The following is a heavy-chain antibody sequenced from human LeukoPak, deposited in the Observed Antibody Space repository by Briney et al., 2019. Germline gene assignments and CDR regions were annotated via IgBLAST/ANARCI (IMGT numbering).Heavy chain of an antibody. Sequence: GGSLRLSCTVSGFTVSSNSMSWVRQAPGKGLEWVSFIYSDNTHYSDSVKGRFTISRDNSKNTLYLQMNSLRAEDTAVYYCARRIAVAGTNYLDYWGQGTLVTVSS. CDR3: ARRIAVAGTNYLDY. V-gene: IGHV3-53*01. CDR2: IYSDNT. D-gene: IGHD6-19*01. J-gene: IGHJ4*02. CDR1: GFTVSSNS.